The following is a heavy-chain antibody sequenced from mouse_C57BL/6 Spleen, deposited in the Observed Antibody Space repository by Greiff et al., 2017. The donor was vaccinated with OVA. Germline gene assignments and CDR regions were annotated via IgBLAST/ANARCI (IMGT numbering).Heavy chain of an antibody. CDR3: ARGGDWYFDV. Sequence: EVKLVESGGGLVKPGGSLKLSCAASGFTFSDYGMHWVRQAPEKGLEWVAYISRGSSTIYYADTVQGRFTISRDNAKNTPFLQMTSLRSEDTAMYYCARGGDWYFDVWGTGTTVTVS. CDR1: GFTFSDYG. CDR2: ISRGSSTI. V-gene: IGHV5-17*01. J-gene: IGHJ1*03.